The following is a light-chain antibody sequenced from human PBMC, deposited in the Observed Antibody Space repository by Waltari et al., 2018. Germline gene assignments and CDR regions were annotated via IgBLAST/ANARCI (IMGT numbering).Light chain of an antibody. V-gene: IGLV1-40*01. CDR3: QSYDSSLSDSRV. CDR2: ANS. Sequence: QSVLTQPPSVSGAPGQRVTISCTGSTSNIGAGYDVHWYQQLPGTAPKLLMYANSHRPSGVPDRFSGSKNGTSASLAITWLQAEDEADYYCQSYDSSLSDSRVFGGGTKLTVL. CDR1: TSNIGAGYD. J-gene: IGLJ3*02.